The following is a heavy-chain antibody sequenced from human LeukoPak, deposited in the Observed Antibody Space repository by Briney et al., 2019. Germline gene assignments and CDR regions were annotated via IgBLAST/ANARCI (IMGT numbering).Heavy chain of an antibody. CDR3: ARGSRRRYSSSWHPPFDY. D-gene: IGHD6-13*01. CDR1: GFTVSSNY. Sequence: GWSLRLSCAASGFTVSSNYMSWVRQAPGKGLEGVSVIYSGGSTYLLDSVKGRFTISTDNSKNTLYLQMNSLRAEDTAVYYCARGSRRRYSSSWHPPFDYWGQGTLVTVSS. CDR2: IYSGGST. J-gene: IGHJ4*02. V-gene: IGHV3-53*01.